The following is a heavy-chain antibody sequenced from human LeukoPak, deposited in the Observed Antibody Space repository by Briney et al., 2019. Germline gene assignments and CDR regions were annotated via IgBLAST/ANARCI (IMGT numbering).Heavy chain of an antibody. CDR2: IYYSGST. Sequence: SETLSLTCTVSGGSISSYYWSWIRQPPGKGLEWIGYIYYSGSTNYNPSLKSRVTISVDTSKNQFSLKLSSVTAADTAVYYCASSYYYGSGSYYGSFDYWGQGTLVTVSS. CDR3: ASSYYYGSGSYYGSFDY. J-gene: IGHJ4*02. CDR1: GGSISSYY. D-gene: IGHD3-10*01. V-gene: IGHV4-59*08.